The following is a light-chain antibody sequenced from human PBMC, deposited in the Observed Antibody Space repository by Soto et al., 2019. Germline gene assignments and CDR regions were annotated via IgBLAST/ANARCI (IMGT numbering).Light chain of an antibody. Sequence: EIVLTQSPGTLSLSAGDRATLSCGASQSVTSNYLAWYQQKPGQAPRLLIFGASIRVKGIPDRFIGSGSGTDFTLTISRLEPEDFAVYYCQHYVTSLTTFGQGTKWIS. CDR1: QSVTSNY. V-gene: IGKV3-20*01. CDR3: QHYVTSLTT. J-gene: IGKJ1*01. CDR2: GAS.